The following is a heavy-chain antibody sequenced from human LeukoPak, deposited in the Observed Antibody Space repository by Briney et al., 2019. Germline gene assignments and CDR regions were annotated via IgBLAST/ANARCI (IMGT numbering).Heavy chain of an antibody. D-gene: IGHD3-3*01. CDR3: ARDQYDTWSRRGNFDS. Sequence: GGSPRLSCVASGFTFGKYWMSWVRQAPGKGLEWVANIKLDGSEKNYVDSVKGRFTISRDNTKNSLYLQMNSLRAEDTAVFYCARDQYDTWSRRGNFDSWGQGTLVIVSS. CDR2: IKLDGSEK. V-gene: IGHV3-7*03. CDR1: GFTFGKYW. J-gene: IGHJ4*02.